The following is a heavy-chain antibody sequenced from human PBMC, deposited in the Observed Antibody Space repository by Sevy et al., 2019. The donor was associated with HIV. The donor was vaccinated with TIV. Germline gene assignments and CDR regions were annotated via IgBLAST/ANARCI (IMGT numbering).Heavy chain of an antibody. CDR2: VSFVGVEK. Sequence: GGSLRLSCAASGFIFNNYDMYWIGQAPGKGLEWWATVSFVGVEKAYADIVKGRLTISRDSSRIMLYLQMSSLRPEDTGVYFCAKDMVDCSGGTCYSGAVSPFESWGQGTLVTVSS. D-gene: IGHD2-15*01. J-gene: IGHJ4*02. V-gene: IGHV3-30*18. CDR3: AKDMVDCSGGTCYSGAVSPFES. CDR1: GFIFNNYD.